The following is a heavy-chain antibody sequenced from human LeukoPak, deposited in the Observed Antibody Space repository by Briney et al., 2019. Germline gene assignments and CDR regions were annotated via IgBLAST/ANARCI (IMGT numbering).Heavy chain of an antibody. CDR2: IIPIFGTA. V-gene: IGHV1-69*05. D-gene: IGHD3-22*01. J-gene: IGHJ5*02. Sequence: SVKVSCKASGGTFSRYAISWVRQAPGQGLEWMGGIIPIFGTANYAQKFQGRVTITTDESTSTAYMELSSLRSEGTAVHYCARGHPINYYDSSGYYSPWGQGTLVTVSS. CDR3: ARGHPINYYDSSGYYSP. CDR1: GGTFSRYA.